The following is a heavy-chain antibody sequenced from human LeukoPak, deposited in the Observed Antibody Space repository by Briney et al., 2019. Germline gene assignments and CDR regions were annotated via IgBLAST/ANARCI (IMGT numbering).Heavy chain of an antibody. J-gene: IGHJ5*02. V-gene: IGHV4-31*03. Sequence: PSETLSLTCTVSGGSISSGGYYWSWIRQHPGKGLEWIGYIYYSGSTYYNPSLKSRVTISVDTSKNQFSLKLSSVTAADTAVYYCARTPGVAAAGIFGFDPWGQGTLVTVSS. CDR3: ARTPGVAAAGIFGFDP. CDR2: IYYSGST. D-gene: IGHD6-13*01. CDR1: GGSISSGGYY.